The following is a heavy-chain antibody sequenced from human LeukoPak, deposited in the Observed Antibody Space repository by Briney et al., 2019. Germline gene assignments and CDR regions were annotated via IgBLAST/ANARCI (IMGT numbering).Heavy chain of an antibody. V-gene: IGHV1-18*01. J-gene: IGHJ4*02. D-gene: IGHD3-22*01. CDR1: GYTFTSYG. CDR3: ARDYESSGYYFMVNY. CDR2: ISAYNGNT. Sequence: ASVKVSCKASGYTFTSYGISWVRQAPGQGLEWMGWISAYNGNTNYAQKLQGRVTMTTDTSTSTAYMEPRSLRSDDTAVYYCARDYESSGYYFMVNYWGQGTLVTVSS.